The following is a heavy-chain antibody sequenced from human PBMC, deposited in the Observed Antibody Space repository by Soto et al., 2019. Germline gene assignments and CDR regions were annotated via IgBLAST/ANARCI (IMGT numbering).Heavy chain of an antibody. CDR1: GFTSSNYW. J-gene: IGHJ6*02. CDR2: IKSDGSST. Sequence: GGSLRLSCAASGFTSSNYWMHWVRQAPGKGLVWVSRIKSDGSSTSYADSVKGRFTISRDNAKNTLDLQMHGLRAEDMAVYYSARSVRSGSFPYYYYAMDVWGQGTTVTVSS. CDR3: ARSVRSGSFPYYYYAMDV. V-gene: IGHV3-74*01. D-gene: IGHD3-10*01.